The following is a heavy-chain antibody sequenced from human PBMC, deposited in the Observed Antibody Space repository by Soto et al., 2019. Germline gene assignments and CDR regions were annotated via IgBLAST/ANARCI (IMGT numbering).Heavy chain of an antibody. Sequence: PSETLSLTCAVYGGSFSGYYWSWIRQPPGKGLEWIGEINHSGSTNYNPSLKSRVTISVDTSKNQFSLKLSSVTAADTAVYYCARGRLGSGSSSWYLFPPRLLYDPWGQGTLVTVSS. J-gene: IGHJ5*02. V-gene: IGHV4-34*01. CDR1: GGSFSGYY. D-gene: IGHD6-13*01. CDR2: INHSGST. CDR3: ARGRLGSGSSSWYLFPPRLLYDP.